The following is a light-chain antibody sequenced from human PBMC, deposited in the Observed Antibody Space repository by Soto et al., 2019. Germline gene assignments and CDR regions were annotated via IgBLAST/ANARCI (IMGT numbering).Light chain of an antibody. V-gene: IGKV3-20*01. Sequence: EIVLTQFPDTLSLSPGERATLSCRASQSLSSNSLAWYQQKRGQAPRLIIHGASSRATGIPDRFSGSGSGTDFTLTISRLEPEDFAVYYCQQYGGSPRTFGQGTKVDIK. J-gene: IGKJ1*01. CDR2: GAS. CDR1: QSLSSNS. CDR3: QQYGGSPRT.